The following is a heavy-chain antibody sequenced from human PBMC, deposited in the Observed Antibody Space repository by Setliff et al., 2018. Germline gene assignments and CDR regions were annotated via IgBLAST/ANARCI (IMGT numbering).Heavy chain of an antibody. CDR3: ARSRSNFWSGYFNWFDP. J-gene: IGHJ5*02. CDR2: IYPGDSDT. D-gene: IGHD3-3*01. V-gene: IGHV5-51*01. CDR1: GYSFNSYW. Sequence: GDSLKISCKGSGYSFNSYWIGWVRQMPGKGLEWMGIIYPGDSDTRYSPSFQGQVTISADKSISTAYLQWSSLKASDTAMYYCARSRSNFWSGYFNWFDPWGQGTLVTVSS.